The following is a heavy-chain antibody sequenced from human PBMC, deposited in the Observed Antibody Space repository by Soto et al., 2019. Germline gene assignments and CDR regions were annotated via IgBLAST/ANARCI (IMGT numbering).Heavy chain of an antibody. CDR1: GGSISSSGDYY. J-gene: IGHJ4*02. Sequence: PSETLSLTCTVSGGSISSSGDYYWGWIRQPPGKGLEWIGYIYYSGSSYFHPSLKSRVAISVDTSKNQFSLKLSSVTAADTAVYYCARYHDFGYSCRFDSWGQGTLVTVS. CDR2: IYYSGSS. V-gene: IGHV4-30-4*01. D-gene: IGHD4-17*01. CDR3: ARYHDFGYSCRFDS.